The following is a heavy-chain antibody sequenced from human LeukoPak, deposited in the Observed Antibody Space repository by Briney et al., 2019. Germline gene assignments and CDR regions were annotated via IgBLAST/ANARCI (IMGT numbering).Heavy chain of an antibody. CDR3: AKDQFSH. J-gene: IGHJ4*02. V-gene: IGHV3-30*18. Sequence: PGRSLRLSCAASGFTFSSYGMHWVGEAPGRGLEGVAVISYDGSNKYYADSVKGRFTISRDNSTSTLYLQMHSLRAEDTAVYYCAKDQFSHWGPGTLVTVSS. CDR1: GFTFSSYG. CDR2: ISYDGSNK.